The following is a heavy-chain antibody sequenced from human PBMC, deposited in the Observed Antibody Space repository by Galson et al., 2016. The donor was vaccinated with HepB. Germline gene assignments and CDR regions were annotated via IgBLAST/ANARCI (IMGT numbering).Heavy chain of an antibody. D-gene: IGHD2-15*01. CDR3: ARDRILVRGYYYYGMDV. CDR1: GFNFSSYG. J-gene: IGHJ6*02. CDR2: IWYDGSNK. V-gene: IGHV3-33*01. Sequence: SLRLSCAASGFNFSSYGMHWVRQAPGKGLEWVAVIWYDGSNKYYVDSVKGRFTISRDNSKNTLYLQMNSLRAEDTAVYYCARDRILVRGYYYYGMDVWGQGTTVTVSS.